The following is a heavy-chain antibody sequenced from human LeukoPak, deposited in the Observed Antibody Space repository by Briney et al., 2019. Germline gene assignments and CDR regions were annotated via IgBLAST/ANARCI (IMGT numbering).Heavy chain of an antibody. V-gene: IGHV3-23*01. CDR1: GFTFSSYA. CDR2: ISGSGGST. D-gene: IGHD2-15*01. Sequence: GGSLRLSCAASGFTFSSYAMSWVRQAPGKGLEWVSAISGSGGSTYYADSVKGRFTISRDNSKNTPYLQMNSLRAENTAVYYCAKDSVREYRSGGSCYSGWVYWFDPWGQGTLVTVSS. CDR3: AKDSVREYRSGGSCYSGWVYWFDP. J-gene: IGHJ5*02.